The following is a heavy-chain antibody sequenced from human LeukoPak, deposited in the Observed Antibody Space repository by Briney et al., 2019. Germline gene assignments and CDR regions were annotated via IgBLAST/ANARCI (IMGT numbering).Heavy chain of an antibody. CDR1: GYTFTGYY. J-gene: IGHJ4*02. CDR3: ARGLKATVTTTFDY. Sequence: GASVKVSCKASGYTFTGYYMHWVRQAPGQGLEWMGWINPNSGGTNYAQKFQGWVTMTRDTSISTAYMELSRLRSDDTAVYYCARGLKATVTTTFDYRGQGTLVTVSS. CDR2: INPNSGGT. V-gene: IGHV1-2*04. D-gene: IGHD4-17*01.